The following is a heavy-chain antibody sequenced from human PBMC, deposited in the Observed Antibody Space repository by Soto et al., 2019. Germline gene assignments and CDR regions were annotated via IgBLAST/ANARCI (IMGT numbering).Heavy chain of an antibody. Sequence: ASVKVSCKASGYTFTSYGISWVRQAPGQGLEWMGWISAYNGNTNYAQKLQGRVTMTTDTSTSTAYMELRSLRSDDTAVYYCAREFLAAAGLYNWFDPWGQGTPVTVSS. CDR3: AREFLAAAGLYNWFDP. CDR1: GYTFTSYG. J-gene: IGHJ5*02. D-gene: IGHD6-13*01. V-gene: IGHV1-18*01. CDR2: ISAYNGNT.